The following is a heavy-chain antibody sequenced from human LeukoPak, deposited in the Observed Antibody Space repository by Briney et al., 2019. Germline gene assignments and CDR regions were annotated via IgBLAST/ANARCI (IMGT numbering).Heavy chain of an antibody. V-gene: IGHV1-69*04. Sequence: ASVKVSCKASGYTFTSYDINWVRQATGQGLEWMGRIIPILGIANYAQKFQGRVTITADKSTSTAYMELSSLRSEDTAVYYCARNIGGGSYRDYWGQGTLVTVSS. CDR3: ARNIGGGSYRDY. D-gene: IGHD1-26*01. CDR2: IIPILGIA. CDR1: GYTFTSYD. J-gene: IGHJ4*02.